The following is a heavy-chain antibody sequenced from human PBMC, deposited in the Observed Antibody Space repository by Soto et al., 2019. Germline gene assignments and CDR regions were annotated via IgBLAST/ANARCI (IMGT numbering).Heavy chain of an antibody. D-gene: IGHD6-6*01. J-gene: IGHJ6*02. Sequence: GGSLRLSCAASGFTFSSYSMSWVRQAPGKGLEWVSAISGSGGSTYYADSVKGRFTISRDNSKNTLYLQMNSLRAEDTAVYYCAKSDGQQLVKGYYYYGMDVWGQRTTVTVSS. CDR1: GFTFSSYS. CDR2: ISGSGGST. CDR3: AKSDGQQLVKGYYYYGMDV. V-gene: IGHV3-23*01.